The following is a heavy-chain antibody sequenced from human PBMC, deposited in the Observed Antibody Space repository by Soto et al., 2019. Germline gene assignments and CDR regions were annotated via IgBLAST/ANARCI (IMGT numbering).Heavy chain of an antibody. V-gene: IGHV3-53*02. Sequence: EVQLVETGGGLIQPGGSLRLSCAASGFTVSSNYMSWVRQAPGKGLEWVSVIYSGGSTYYADSVKGRFTISRDNSKNTLYLQMISLRAEDTAVYYCARDGGAFWSGYHYYGMDVWGQGTTVTVSS. CDR1: GFTVSSNY. D-gene: IGHD3-3*01. J-gene: IGHJ6*02. CDR2: IYSGGST. CDR3: ARDGGAFWSGYHYYGMDV.